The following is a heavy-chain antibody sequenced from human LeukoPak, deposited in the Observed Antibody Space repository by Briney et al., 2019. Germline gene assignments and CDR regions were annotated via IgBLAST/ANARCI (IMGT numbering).Heavy chain of an antibody. Sequence: SETLSLTCTVSGGSISSRSNYWGWIRQPPGKGLEWIGSLYYSGSTYYNPSLKSRVTISVDTSKNQLSLKLSSVTAADTAVYYCARGISSGWSRAVGYWGQGTLVTVSS. CDR3: ARGISSGWSRAVGY. CDR2: LYYSGST. D-gene: IGHD6-19*01. CDR1: GGSISSRSNY. J-gene: IGHJ4*02. V-gene: IGHV4-39*01.